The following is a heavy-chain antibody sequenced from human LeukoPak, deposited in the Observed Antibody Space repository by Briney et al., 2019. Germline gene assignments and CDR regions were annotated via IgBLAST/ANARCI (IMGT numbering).Heavy chain of an antibody. Sequence: SETLSLTCAVSGGSISSSNWWSWVRQPPGKGLEWIGGIYHSGSTNYNPSLKSRVTMSVDTSKNQFSLKLSSVTAADTAVYYCARDSGTTGEVKFDPWGQGTLVTVSS. J-gene: IGHJ5*02. CDR2: IYHSGST. D-gene: IGHD3-10*01. V-gene: IGHV4-4*02. CDR1: GGSISSSNW. CDR3: ARDSGTTGEVKFDP.